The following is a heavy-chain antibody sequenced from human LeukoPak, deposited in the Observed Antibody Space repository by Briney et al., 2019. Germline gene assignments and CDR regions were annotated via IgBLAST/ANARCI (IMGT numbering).Heavy chain of an antibody. J-gene: IGHJ4*02. V-gene: IGHV3-23*01. CDR2: ISGSGGST. CDR1: GFTFSSYA. D-gene: IGHD2-2*01. CDR3: AKAIVVPAAIRYFDY. Sequence: GGSLRLYCAASGFTFSSYAMSWVRQAPGKGLEWVSAISGSGGSTYYADSVKGRFTISRDNSKNTLYLQMNSLRAEDTAVYYCAKAIVVPAAIRYFDYWGQGTLVTVSS.